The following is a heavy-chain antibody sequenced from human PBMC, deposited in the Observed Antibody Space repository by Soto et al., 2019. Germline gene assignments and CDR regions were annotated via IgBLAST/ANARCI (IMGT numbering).Heavy chain of an antibody. CDR1: GFSFSTYN. CDR3: ARAIAVGSTSLDY. J-gene: IGHJ4*02. CDR2: ISSRSSTI. V-gene: IGHV3-48*02. D-gene: IGHD6-19*01. Sequence: PGGSLRLSCAASGFSFSTYNMNWVRQAPGSGPEWVSYISSRSSTIYHADSVKGRFTISRDNAKNSLYLQMDSLRDEDTAVYFCARAIAVGSTSLDYWGLGTRVTVSS.